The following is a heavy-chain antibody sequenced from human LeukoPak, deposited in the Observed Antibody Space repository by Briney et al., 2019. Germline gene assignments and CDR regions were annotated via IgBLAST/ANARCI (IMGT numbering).Heavy chain of an antibody. D-gene: IGHD2-8*01. CDR1: RFTFSSYS. V-gene: IGHV3-21*01. CDR2: ISSSGSYI. CDR3: AKDRCSNGIGCYYYYMDV. J-gene: IGHJ6*03. Sequence: GGSLRLSCAASRFTFSSYSMNWVRQAPGKGLEWVSPISSSGSYIYYADSVKGRFSISRDSSKNILYLQLNSLRAEDTAVYYCAKDRCSNGIGCYYYYMDVWGKGTTVTISS.